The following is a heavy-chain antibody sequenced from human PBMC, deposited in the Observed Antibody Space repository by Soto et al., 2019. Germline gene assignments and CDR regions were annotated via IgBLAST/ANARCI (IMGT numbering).Heavy chain of an antibody. D-gene: IGHD2-2*01. V-gene: IGHV3-33*01. Sequence: QVQLVESGGGVVQPGRSLRLSCAASGFTFSSYGMHWVRQAPGKGLEWVAVIWYDGSNKYYADSVKGRFTISRDNSKNSLYLQMNSLRAEDTAVYYCARDLRRYCSSNSCYPDVWGQGTTVTVSS. CDR3: ARDLRRYCSSNSCYPDV. J-gene: IGHJ6*02. CDR2: IWYDGSNK. CDR1: GFTFSSYG.